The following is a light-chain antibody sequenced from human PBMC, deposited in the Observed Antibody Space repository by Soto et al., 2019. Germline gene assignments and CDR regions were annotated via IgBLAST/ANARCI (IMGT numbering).Light chain of an antibody. CDR2: GAA. Sequence: VLTQSPGTLSLSPGDRATLSCRASQSISSSYLAWYQQRRGRAPRLLIYGAASRATGIPDRFSGSGSGTDFTLTISRLEPEDFAIYYCQQYGRSVTFGQGTRLEIK. J-gene: IGKJ5*01. CDR1: QSISSSY. V-gene: IGKV3-20*01. CDR3: QQYGRSVT.